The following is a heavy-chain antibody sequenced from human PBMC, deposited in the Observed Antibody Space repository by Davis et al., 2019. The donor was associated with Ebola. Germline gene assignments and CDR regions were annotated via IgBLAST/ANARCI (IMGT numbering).Heavy chain of an antibody. CDR2: INHSGST. D-gene: IGHD1-14*01. CDR3: ARICVRLTTFNTKYYFDY. CDR1: GGSFSGYY. Sequence: SETLSLTCAVYGGSFSGYYWSWIRQPPGKGLEWIGEINHSGSTNYNPSLKSRVTIPVDTSKNQFPLKRSSVTAADTAVYYCARICVRLTTFNTKYYFDYWGQGTLVTVSS. J-gene: IGHJ4*02. V-gene: IGHV4-34*01.